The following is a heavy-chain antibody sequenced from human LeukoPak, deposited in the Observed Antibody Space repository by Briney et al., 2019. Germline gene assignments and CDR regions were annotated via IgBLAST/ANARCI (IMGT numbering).Heavy chain of an antibody. CDR2: IRYDGSNK. Sequence: AGGSLRLSCAASGFTFSSYAMHWVRQAPGKGLEWVAFIRYDGSNKYYADSVKGRFTISRDNSKNTLYLQMNSLRAEDTAVYYCAKDYCSSTSCIPGDYYYYYMDVWGKGTTVTVSS. CDR3: AKDYCSSTSCIPGDYYYYYMDV. CDR1: GFTFSSYA. D-gene: IGHD2-2*01. V-gene: IGHV3-30*02. J-gene: IGHJ6*03.